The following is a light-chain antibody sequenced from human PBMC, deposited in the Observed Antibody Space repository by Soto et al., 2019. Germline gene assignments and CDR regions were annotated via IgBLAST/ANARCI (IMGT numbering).Light chain of an antibody. V-gene: IGKV3-11*01. CDR2: DAS. CDR1: QSVSSN. J-gene: IGKJ5*01. Sequence: EIVMTQSPATLSVSPGERATLSCRASQSVSSNLAWYQQKPGQAPRLLIYDASNRATGIPARFSGSGSRTDFTLTISSLEPEDFAVYYCQQRSNWPPITFGQGTRLEI. CDR3: QQRSNWPPIT.